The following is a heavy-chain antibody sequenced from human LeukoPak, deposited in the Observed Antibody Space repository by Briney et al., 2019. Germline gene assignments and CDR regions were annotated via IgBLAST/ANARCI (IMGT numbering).Heavy chain of an antibody. D-gene: IGHD6-19*01. Sequence: PGGSLRLSCAASGFSFSSYAMSWVRQAPGKGLEWVAGITGSSGDTWYADSVKGRFAISRDNSKNTLYLQMNSLRAEDTAVYYCAKDCGSGWYFPFDYWGQGTLVTVSS. V-gene: IGHV3-23*01. CDR2: ITGSSGDT. CDR3: AKDCGSGWYFPFDY. CDR1: GFSFSSYA. J-gene: IGHJ4*02.